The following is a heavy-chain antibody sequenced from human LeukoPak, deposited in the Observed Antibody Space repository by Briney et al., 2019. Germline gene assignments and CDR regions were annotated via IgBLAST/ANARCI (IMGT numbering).Heavy chain of an antibody. V-gene: IGHV3-9*01. J-gene: IGHJ6*03. CDR2: INWNSNRI. Sequence: GGSLRLSCAASGFTFDDYAMHWVRQAPGKGLEWVSGINWNSNRISYADSVKGRFTISRDNAKNSLYLQMNSLRAEDTALYYCTRGSIAYYYMDVWGKGTTVTISS. CDR3: TRGSIAYYYMDV. D-gene: IGHD3-16*01. CDR1: GFTFDDYA.